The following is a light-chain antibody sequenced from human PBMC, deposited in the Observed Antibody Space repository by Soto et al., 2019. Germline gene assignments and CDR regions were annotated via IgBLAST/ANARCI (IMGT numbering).Light chain of an antibody. Sequence: LVLTQSPSASASLGASVKLTCTLSSGHSSYAIAWHQQQPEKGPRYLMKLNSDGSHTKGDGIPDRFSGSSSGAERYLTISSLQSEDEADYYCQTLGTDIKGVFGGGTKLTVL. CDR3: QTLGTDIKGV. CDR1: SGHSSYA. J-gene: IGLJ2*01. CDR2: LNSDGSH. V-gene: IGLV4-69*01.